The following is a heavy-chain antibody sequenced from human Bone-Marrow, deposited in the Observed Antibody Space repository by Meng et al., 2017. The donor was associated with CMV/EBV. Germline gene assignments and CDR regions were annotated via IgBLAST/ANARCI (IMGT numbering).Heavy chain of an antibody. CDR3: ARGPDSYCSSTSCLWADLDY. V-gene: IGHV1-69*10. Sequence: SVKVSCKASGGTFSSYAISWVRQAPGQGLEWMGGIIPILGIANYAQKFQGRVTITADKSTSTAYMELSSLRSEDTAVYYCARGPDSYCSSTSCLWADLDYWGQGTLVTVSS. CDR1: GGTFSSYA. CDR2: IIPILGIA. D-gene: IGHD2-2*01. J-gene: IGHJ4*02.